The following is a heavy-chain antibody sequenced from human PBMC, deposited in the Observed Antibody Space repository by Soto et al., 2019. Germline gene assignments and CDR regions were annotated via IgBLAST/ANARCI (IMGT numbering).Heavy chain of an antibody. D-gene: IGHD4-4*01. V-gene: IGHV3-30*18. CDR3: AKLLEASYSNYDFEY. CDR2: ISYDGSNK. Sequence: QVQLVESGGGVVQPGRSLRLSCAASGFTFSSYGMHWVRQAPGKGLEWVAVISYDGSNKYYADSVKGRFTISSDNSKNTLYLQMNSLRAEDTAVYYCAKLLEASYSNYDFEYWGQGTLVTVSS. J-gene: IGHJ4*02. CDR1: GFTFSSYG.